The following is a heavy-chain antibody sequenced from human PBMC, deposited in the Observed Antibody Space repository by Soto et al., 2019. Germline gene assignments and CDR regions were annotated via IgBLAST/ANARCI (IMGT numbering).Heavy chain of an antibody. J-gene: IGHJ6*03. CDR3: ARALPFRVSRGYYYYYMDV. Sequence: GESLKISCAASGFTVSSNYMSWVRQAPGKGLEWVSVIYSGGSTYYADSVKGRFTISRHNSKNTLYLQMNSLRAEDTAVYYCARALPFRVSRGYYYYYMDVWGKGTTVTVSS. V-gene: IGHV3-53*04. D-gene: IGHD3-10*01. CDR2: IYSGGST. CDR1: GFTVSSNY.